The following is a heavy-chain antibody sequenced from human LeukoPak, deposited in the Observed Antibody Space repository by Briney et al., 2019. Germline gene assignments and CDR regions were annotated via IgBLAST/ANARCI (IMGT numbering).Heavy chain of an antibody. CDR1: GGSISSYY. Sequence: SETLSLTCTVSGGSISSYYWSWIRQPAGKGLEWIGRIYTSGSTNYNPSLKSRVTMSVDTSKTQFPLKLSSVTAADTAVYYCARLPLGLAGFYYYYMDVWGKGTTVTVSS. CDR3: ARLPLGLAGFYYYYMDV. CDR2: IYTSGST. J-gene: IGHJ6*03. V-gene: IGHV4-4*07.